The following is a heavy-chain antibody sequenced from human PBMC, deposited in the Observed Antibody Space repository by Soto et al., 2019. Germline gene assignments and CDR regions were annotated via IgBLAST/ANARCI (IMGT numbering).Heavy chain of an antibody. V-gene: IGHV3-11*01. CDR2: IGTSGITI. Sequence: PGGSLRLSGATCGFTFTDYDITWIRQAPWKGLEWLSYIGTSGITIFYADSVKGRFTISRDNAKNSLYLQMNSLRPEDTALYFFAHFKFRHIWSDSWGQGTLVTVSS. CDR3: AHFKFRHIWSDS. D-gene: IGHD3-10*01. J-gene: IGHJ4*02. CDR1: GFTFTDYD.